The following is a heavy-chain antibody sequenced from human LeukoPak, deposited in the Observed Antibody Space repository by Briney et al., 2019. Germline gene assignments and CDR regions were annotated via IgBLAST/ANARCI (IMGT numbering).Heavy chain of an antibody. D-gene: IGHD6-19*01. Sequence: ASVKVSCKASGYTFTSYAMSWVRQAPGQGLEWMGWINPGNGNTKYSQKFQGRVTITRDTSASTAYMELSSLTSEDTAVYYCANWAGTPAGYFSGPLDYWGQGTLVTVSS. J-gene: IGHJ4*02. CDR2: INPGNGNT. CDR1: GYTFTSYA. CDR3: ANWAGTPAGYFSGPLDY. V-gene: IGHV1-3*01.